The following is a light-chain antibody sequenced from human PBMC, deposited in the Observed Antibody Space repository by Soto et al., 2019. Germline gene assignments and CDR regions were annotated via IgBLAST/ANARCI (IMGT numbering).Light chain of an antibody. Sequence: EIVLTQSPGSLSLSPGQTATLSCAASRSVSSTYLAWYQHRPGLAPRLLIYDVSKRASGIPDRFSGGGSGTHFTLTISTVEPEDFAVYYCHQYGNSPATFGQGTRLEIK. V-gene: IGKV3D-20*01. J-gene: IGKJ5*01. CDR1: RSVSSTY. CDR2: DVS. CDR3: HQYGNSPAT.